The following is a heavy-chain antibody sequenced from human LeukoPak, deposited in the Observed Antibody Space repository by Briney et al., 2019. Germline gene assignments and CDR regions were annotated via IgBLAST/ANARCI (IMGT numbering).Heavy chain of an antibody. CDR1: GYTFTSYG. CDR2: ISAYNGNT. D-gene: IGHD3-9*01. CDR3: ARFTRYFDWLPQFAFNFDY. J-gene: IGHJ4*02. V-gene: IGHV1-18*01. Sequence: GASVKGCCKASGYTFTSYGISWVRQAPGQGLDWMGWISAYNGNTNHAQKRQGRVTMPTDPSTSTDYMELRSLRSDDTAVYYCARFTRYFDWLPQFAFNFDYWGQGTLVTVSS.